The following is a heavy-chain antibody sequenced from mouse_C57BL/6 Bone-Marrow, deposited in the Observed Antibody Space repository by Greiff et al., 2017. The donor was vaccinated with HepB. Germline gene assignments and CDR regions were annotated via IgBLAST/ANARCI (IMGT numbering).Heavy chain of an antibody. CDR2: IDPNSGGT. CDR1: GYTFTSYW. Sequence: VQLQQSGAELVKPGASVKLSCKASGYTFTSYWMHWVKQRPGRGLEWIGRIDPNSGGTKYNEKFKSKATLTVDKPSSTAYMQLSSLTSEDSAVYYCARSVLLLRNYFDYWGQGTTLTVSS. D-gene: IGHD1-1*01. J-gene: IGHJ2*01. CDR3: ARSVLLLRNYFDY. V-gene: IGHV1-72*01.